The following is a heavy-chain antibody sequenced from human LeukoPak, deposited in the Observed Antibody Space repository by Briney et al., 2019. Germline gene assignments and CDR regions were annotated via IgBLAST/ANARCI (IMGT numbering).Heavy chain of an antibody. J-gene: IGHJ4*02. CDR3: ARNNYGDDILTL. CDR1: GGTYSSYA. D-gene: IGHD4-17*01. CDR2: IIPIFGTA. V-gene: IGHV1-69*01. Sequence: SVKVSCKASGGTYSSYAISWVRQAPGQGLEWMGGIIPIFGTANYAQKFQGRVTITADESTSTAYMELSSLRSEDTAVYYCARNNYGDDILTLWGQGTLVTVSS.